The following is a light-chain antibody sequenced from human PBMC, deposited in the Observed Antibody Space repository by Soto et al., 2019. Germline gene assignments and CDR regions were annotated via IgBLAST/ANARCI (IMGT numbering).Light chain of an antibody. J-gene: IGKJ3*01. V-gene: IGKV1-39*01. CDR1: QSISSY. Sequence: DIQMTQSPSSLSASVGDRVTITCRASQSISSYLNWYQQKPGKAPKLLIYAASSLQSGVPSRFSGSGSGTDFTLTIRSLQPEDFATYYCQQSYSTPRVTFGPGTKVDSK. CDR3: QQSYSTPRVT. CDR2: AAS.